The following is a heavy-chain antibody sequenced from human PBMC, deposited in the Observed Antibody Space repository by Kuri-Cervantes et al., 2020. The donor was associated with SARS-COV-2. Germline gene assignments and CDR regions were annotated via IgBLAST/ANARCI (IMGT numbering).Heavy chain of an antibody. Sequence: GESLKISCAASGFTFSSYAMSWVRQAPGKGLEWVANIKQDGSEKYYVDSVKGRFTISRDNAKNSLYLQMNSLKTEDTAVYYCTTLIDYWGQGALVTVSS. CDR1: GFTFSSYA. CDR3: TTLIDY. J-gene: IGHJ4*02. V-gene: IGHV3-7*03. CDR2: IKQDGSEK.